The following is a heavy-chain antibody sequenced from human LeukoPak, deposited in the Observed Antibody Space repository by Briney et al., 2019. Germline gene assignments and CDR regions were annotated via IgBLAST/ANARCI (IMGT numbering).Heavy chain of an antibody. CDR3: ARGGYGSLTFDY. V-gene: IGHV4-59*01. CDR2: IYYSGTT. J-gene: IGHJ4*02. D-gene: IGHD3-10*01. Sequence: SETLSLTCTVSGGSISSYYWSWIRQPPGKGLEWIGYIYYSGTTKYNSSLKSRVTISVDTSKSQFSLKLSSVTAADTAVYYCARGGYGSLTFDYWGQGTLVTVSS. CDR1: GGSISSYY.